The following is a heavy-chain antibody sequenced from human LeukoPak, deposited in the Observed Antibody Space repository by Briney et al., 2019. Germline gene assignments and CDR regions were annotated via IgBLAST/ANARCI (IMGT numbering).Heavy chain of an antibody. Sequence: GESLKISCKGSGYSFTSYWITWVRQMPGKGLEWTGRIDLSDSYTNYSPSFQGHVTISADKSISTAYLQWSSLKASDTAIYYCARHENIFSTFDMWGQGTMVTVSS. CDR1: GYSFTSYW. CDR3: ARHENIFSTFDM. V-gene: IGHV5-10-1*01. J-gene: IGHJ3*02. CDR2: IDLSDSYT. D-gene: IGHD3-9*01.